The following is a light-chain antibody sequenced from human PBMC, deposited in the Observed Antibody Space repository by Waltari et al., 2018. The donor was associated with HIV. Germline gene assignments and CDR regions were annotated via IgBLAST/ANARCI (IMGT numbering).Light chain of an antibody. CDR1: QGISSA. J-gene: IGKJ5*01. V-gene: IGKV1-13*02. CDR2: DAS. Sequence: AIQLTQSPSSLSASVVDRVTITCRASQGISSALAWYQQKQGKAPKLLIYDASSLESGVPSRFSGSGSGTDFTLTISSLQPEDFATYYCQQFNSYLLTFGQGTRLEIK. CDR3: QQFNSYLLT.